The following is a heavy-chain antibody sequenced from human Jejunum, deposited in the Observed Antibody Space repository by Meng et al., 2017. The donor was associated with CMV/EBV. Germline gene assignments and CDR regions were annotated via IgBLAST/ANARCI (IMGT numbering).Heavy chain of an antibody. CDR2: ISYDGRDN. CDR1: GFTFSNYA. J-gene: IGHJ4*02. V-gene: IGHV3-30*04. Sequence: GFTFSNYAMYGVRRAPGKGLEWVAVISYDGRDNYYADSVKGRFTIFRDNSKNTLDLQMNSLRAEDTAVYFCARGRVSYTSWSSQGNWGQGALVTVSS. CDR3: ARGRVSYTSWSSQGN. D-gene: IGHD2-2*02.